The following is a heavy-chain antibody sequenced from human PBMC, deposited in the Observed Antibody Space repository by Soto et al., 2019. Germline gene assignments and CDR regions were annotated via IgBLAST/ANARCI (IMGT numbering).Heavy chain of an antibody. J-gene: IGHJ5*02. CDR2: IIPIFGTA. V-gene: IGHV1-69*06. D-gene: IGHD5-12*01. Sequence: GASVKVSCKASGGTFSSYAISWVRQAPGQGLEWMGGIIPIFGTANYAQKFQGRVTITADKSTSTAYMELSSLRSEDTAVYYCARAGEWLQLSWFDPWGQGTLVTVSS. CDR3: ARAGEWLQLSWFDP. CDR1: GGTFSSYA.